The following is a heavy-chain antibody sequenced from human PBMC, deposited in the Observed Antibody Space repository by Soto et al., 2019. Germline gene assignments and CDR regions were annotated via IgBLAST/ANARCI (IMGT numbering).Heavy chain of an antibody. D-gene: IGHD6-6*01. CDR1: GFPFSMYA. CDR2: ISGSVDST. CDR3: AKSPSRAPYGMDV. Sequence: EVQLLESGGGLVQPGGSLRLSCAASGFPFSMYAMTWVRQAPGKGLEWVSAISGSVDSTYYADSVKGRFTISRDSSKKTVYLEMNSLRVEDTAVYHCAKSPSRAPYGMDVWGQGTTVTVSS. J-gene: IGHJ6*02. V-gene: IGHV3-23*01.